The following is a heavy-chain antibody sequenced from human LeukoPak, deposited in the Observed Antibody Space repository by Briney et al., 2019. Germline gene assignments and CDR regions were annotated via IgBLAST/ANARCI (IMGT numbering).Heavy chain of an antibody. CDR2: IYYSGST. CDR3: VRLWSGYRPPDY. V-gene: IGHV4-39*01. D-gene: IGHD3-3*01. J-gene: IGHJ4*02. CDR1: GGSISSSSYY. Sequence: SETLSLTCTVSGGSISSSSYYWGWIRQPPGKGLEWIGSIYYSGSTYYNPSLKSRVTISVDTSKNQFSLKLSSVTAADTAVYYCVRLWSGYRPPDYWGQGTLVTVSS.